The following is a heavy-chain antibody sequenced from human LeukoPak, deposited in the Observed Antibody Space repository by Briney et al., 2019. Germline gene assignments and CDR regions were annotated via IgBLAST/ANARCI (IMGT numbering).Heavy chain of an antibody. CDR3: AKDKAPLYSGYDWDLDF. CDR2: ISYDGSNK. Sequence: GGSLRLSCAASGFTFSSYGMHWVRQAPGKGLEWVAVISYDGSNKYYADSVKGRFTISRDNSKNTLYLQMNSLRAEDTALYYCAKDKAPLYSGYDWDLDFWGQGTMVTVSS. V-gene: IGHV3-30*18. CDR1: GFTFSSYG. D-gene: IGHD5-12*01. J-gene: IGHJ4*02.